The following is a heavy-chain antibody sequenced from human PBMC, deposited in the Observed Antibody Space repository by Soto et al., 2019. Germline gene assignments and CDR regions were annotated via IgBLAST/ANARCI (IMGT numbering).Heavy chain of an antibody. J-gene: IGHJ5*02. V-gene: IGHV3-23*01. CDR3: AKDAHPSS. CDR2: IGETGGRT. CDR1: GFAFSSYA. Sequence: EVQLLESGGGLVQPGGSLRLSCAASGFAFSSYAMSWVRQAPGKGLEWVSTIGETGGRTYYTDSVKGRFTISRDTSKNTLYLQMNSLSAEDTALYYCAKDAHPSSWGQGTLVTVSS.